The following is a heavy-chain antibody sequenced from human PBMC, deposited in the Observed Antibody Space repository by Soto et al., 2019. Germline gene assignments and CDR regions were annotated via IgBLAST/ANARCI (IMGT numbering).Heavy chain of an antibody. D-gene: IGHD2-8*01. J-gene: IGHJ4*02. CDR1: GYTFTSYY. Sequence: QVQLVQSGAEVKKPGASVKVSCKASGYTFTSYYMHWVRQAPGQGLEWMGIINPSGGSTSYAQKFQGRVTMTRDKSTSTVYMELRRLRSEDTAVYYCARDFKRNGDFDYWGQGTLVTVSS. V-gene: IGHV1-46*01. CDR2: INPSGGST. CDR3: ARDFKRNGDFDY.